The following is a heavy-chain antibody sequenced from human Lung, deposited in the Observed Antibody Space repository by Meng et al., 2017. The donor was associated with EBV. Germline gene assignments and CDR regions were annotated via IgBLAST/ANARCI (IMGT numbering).Heavy chain of an antibody. CDR3: ARAVDTGYFDY. D-gene: IGHD5-18*01. J-gene: IGHJ4*02. V-gene: IGHV4-31*01. Sequence: HVQLPESGPGLVKPPQTLSPTCTFSGGSISSGGHSWSWIRQHPGKSLEWIGYIYYSGSTYYNPSLKSLVSISVDTSNNQFSLKLSSVTAAGTAVYYCARAVDTGYFDYWGQGTLVTVSS. CDR1: GGSISSGGHS. CDR2: IYYSGST.